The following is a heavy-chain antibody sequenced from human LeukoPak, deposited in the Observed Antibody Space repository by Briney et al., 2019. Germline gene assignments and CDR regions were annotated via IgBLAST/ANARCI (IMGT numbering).Heavy chain of an antibody. CDR1: GFTVSSNY. D-gene: IGHD6-13*01. CDR3: ASHIAEVGTRAFDI. CDR2: IYSGSST. J-gene: IGHJ3*02. Sequence: GGSLRLSCAASGFTVSSNYMSWVRQAPGKGLEWVSVIYSGSSTYYADSVKGRFTISRDNSKNTLYLQMNSLRAEDTAVYYCASHIAEVGTRAFDIWGQGTMVTVSS. V-gene: IGHV3-53*01.